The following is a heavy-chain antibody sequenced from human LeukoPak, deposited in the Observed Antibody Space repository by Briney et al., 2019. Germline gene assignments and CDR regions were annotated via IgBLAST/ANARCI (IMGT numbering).Heavy chain of an antibody. CDR2: IIPIFGTA. J-gene: IGHJ5*02. Sequence: ASVKVSCKASRGTFCSYAISWVRQAPGQGLEWMGRIIPIFGTANYAQKFQGIVTITADKSTSTAYMELSSLRSEDTAVYYCASGVTTGFDHWGQGTLVTVSS. CDR1: RGTFCSYA. V-gene: IGHV1-69*06. D-gene: IGHD3-3*01. CDR3: ASGVTTGFDH.